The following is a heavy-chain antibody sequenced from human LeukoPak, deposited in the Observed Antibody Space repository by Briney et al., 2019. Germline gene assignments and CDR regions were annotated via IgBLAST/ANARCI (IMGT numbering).Heavy chain of an antibody. D-gene: IGHD2-2*02. Sequence: PGGSLRLSCTASGLTFGDYYMTWIRQAPGKGLDWLSYINGDGTTIHYAESVKGRFTISRDNGKKSVYLHINSLRAEDTAVYYCARYPLQYYYYFLDVWGKGTTVTVSS. CDR3: ARYPLQYYYYFLDV. CDR2: INGDGTTI. CDR1: GLTFGDYY. J-gene: IGHJ6*04. V-gene: IGHV3-11*01.